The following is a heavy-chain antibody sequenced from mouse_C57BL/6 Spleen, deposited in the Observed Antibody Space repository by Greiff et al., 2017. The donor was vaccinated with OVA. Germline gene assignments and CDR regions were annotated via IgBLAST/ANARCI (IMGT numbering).Heavy chain of an antibody. Sequence: EVQLVESGPGLVKPSQSLSLTCSVTGYSITSGYYWNWIRQFPGNKLEWMGYISYDGSNNYNPSLKNRISITRDTSKNQFFLKLNSVTTEDTATYYCARGVLWGQGTTLTVSS. D-gene: IGHD2-14*01. CDR3: ARGVL. V-gene: IGHV3-6*01. J-gene: IGHJ2*01. CDR2: ISYDGSN. CDR1: GYSITSGYY.